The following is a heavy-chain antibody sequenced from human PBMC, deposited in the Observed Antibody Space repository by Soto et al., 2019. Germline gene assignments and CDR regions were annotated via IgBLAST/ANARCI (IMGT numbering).Heavy chain of an antibody. V-gene: IGHV1-18*04. D-gene: IGHD2-2*01. CDR3: ARYCSSTSCYPPDY. CDR1: GYTFTSYG. Sequence: ASVKVSCKASGYTFTSYGISWVRQAPGQGLEGMGWISAYNGNTNYAQKLQGRVTMTTDTSTSTAYMELRSLRSDDTAVYYCARYCSSTSCYPPDYWGQGTLVTVSS. J-gene: IGHJ4*02. CDR2: ISAYNGNT.